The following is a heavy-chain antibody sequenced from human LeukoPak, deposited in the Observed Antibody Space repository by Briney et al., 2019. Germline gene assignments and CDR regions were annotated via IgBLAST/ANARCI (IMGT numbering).Heavy chain of an antibody. J-gene: IGHJ4*02. CDR1: GGSISSSSYY. Sequence: SETLSLTCTVSGGSISSSSYYWGWIRQPPGKGLEWIGSIHYSGSTYYNPSLKSRVTISVDTSKNQFSLKLSSVTAADTAVYYCARTGPMFKRGYFDYWGQGTLVTVSS. D-gene: IGHD3-10*02. V-gene: IGHV4-39*07. CDR2: IHYSGST. CDR3: ARTGPMFKRGYFDY.